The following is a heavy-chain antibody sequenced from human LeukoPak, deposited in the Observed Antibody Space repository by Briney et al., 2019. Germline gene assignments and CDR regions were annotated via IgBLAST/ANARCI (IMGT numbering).Heavy chain of an antibody. CDR1: GFTFSSYA. D-gene: IGHD3-10*01. CDR3: AKVGDYYGSGKYSNFDY. Sequence: GESLRLSCAASGFTFSSYAMTWVRQAPGKGLEWVSAISGSGSTTYYADSVKGRFTISRDNSKNTLYLQMSSLRAEDTAVYYCAKVGDYYGSGKYSNFDYWGQGTLVTVSS. CDR2: ISGSGSTT. V-gene: IGHV3-23*01. J-gene: IGHJ4*02.